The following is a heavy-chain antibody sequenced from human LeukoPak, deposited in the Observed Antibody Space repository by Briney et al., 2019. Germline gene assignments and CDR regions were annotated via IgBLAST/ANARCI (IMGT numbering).Heavy chain of an antibody. CDR3: ARGQRITGTGTYDY. CDR2: ISYDGSNK. Sequence: GGSLRLSCADSGCTFSSYAMHWVRQAPGKGLEWVAVISYDGSNKYYADSVKGRFTISRDNSKNTLYLQMNSLRAEDTAVYYCARGQRITGTGTYDYWGQGTLVTVSS. J-gene: IGHJ4*02. D-gene: IGHD1-7*01. CDR1: GCTFSSYA. V-gene: IGHV3-30-3*01.